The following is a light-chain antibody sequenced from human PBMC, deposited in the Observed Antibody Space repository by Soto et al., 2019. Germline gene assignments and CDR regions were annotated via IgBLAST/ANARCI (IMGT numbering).Light chain of an antibody. Sequence: EIVMTQSQVTLSVSPGEIATLSCRSSQSVSSNLAWYQQKPGQAPRLLIYGASTRATGIPARFSGSGSGTEFTLTISSLQPDDFATYYCQQYNSYSPRTFGQGTKVDIK. V-gene: IGKV3-15*01. J-gene: IGKJ1*01. CDR3: QQYNSYSPRT. CDR2: GAS. CDR1: QSVSSN.